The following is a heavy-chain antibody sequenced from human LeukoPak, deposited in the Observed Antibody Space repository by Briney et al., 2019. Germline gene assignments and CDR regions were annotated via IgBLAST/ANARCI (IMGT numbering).Heavy chain of an antibody. V-gene: IGHV3-21*01. CDR2: ISSSSYI. J-gene: IGHJ4*02. D-gene: IGHD6-19*01. CDR1: GFTFSSYS. Sequence: PGGSLRLSCAASGFTFSSYSMNWVRQAPGKGLEWVSSISSSSYIYYADSVKGRFTISRDNAKNSLYLQMNSLRAEDTAVYYCARLYSSGWYDYWGQGTLVTVSS. CDR3: ARLYSSGWYDY.